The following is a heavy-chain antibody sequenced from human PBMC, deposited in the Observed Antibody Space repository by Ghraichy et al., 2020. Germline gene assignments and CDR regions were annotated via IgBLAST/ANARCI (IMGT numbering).Heavy chain of an antibody. CDR1: GYTFTGYY. CDR2: INPNSGGT. Sequence: ASVKVSCKASGYTFTGYYMHWVRQAPGQGLEWMGWINPNSGGTNYAQKFQGRVTMTRDTSISTAYMELSRLRSDDTAVYYCARDPLYCSSTSCYSYFDYWGQGSMVTVSS. V-gene: IGHV1-2*02. J-gene: IGHJ4*02. CDR3: ARDPLYCSSTSCYSYFDY. D-gene: IGHD2-2*02.